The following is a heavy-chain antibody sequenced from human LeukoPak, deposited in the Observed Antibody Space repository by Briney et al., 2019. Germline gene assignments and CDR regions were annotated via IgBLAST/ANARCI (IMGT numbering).Heavy chain of an antibody. V-gene: IGHV3-23*01. CDR2: ISGGGGST. J-gene: IGHJ3*02. Sequence: GGSLRLSCAASGFTFSSYAMSWVRQAPGKGLEWVSAISGGGGSTYYADSVKGRFTISRDNSKNTLYLQMNSLRAEDTAVYYCAREDNSGRWLDYHDAIDIWGQGTMVTVSS. CDR1: GFTFSSYA. CDR3: AREDNSGRWLDYHDAIDI. D-gene: IGHD6-19*01.